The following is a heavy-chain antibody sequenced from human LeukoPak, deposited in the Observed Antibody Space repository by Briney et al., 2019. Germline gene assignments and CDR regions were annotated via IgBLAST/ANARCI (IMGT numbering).Heavy chain of an antibody. CDR1: GGTFSSYT. Sequence: PGASVKVSCKASGGTFSSYTISWVRQAPGQGLEWMGGIIPIFGTANYAQKFQGRVTITADESTSTAYMELSSLRSEDTAVYYCASHLFYGDYVIDYWGQGTLVTVSS. CDR3: ASHLFYGDYVIDY. V-gene: IGHV1-69*13. CDR2: IIPIFGTA. D-gene: IGHD4-17*01. J-gene: IGHJ4*02.